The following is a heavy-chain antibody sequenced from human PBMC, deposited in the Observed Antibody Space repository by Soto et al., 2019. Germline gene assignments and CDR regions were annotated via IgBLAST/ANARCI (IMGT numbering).Heavy chain of an antibody. Sequence: QLQLQESGPGLVKPSETLSLTCTVSGGSISSSSYYWGWIRQPPGKGLEWLGSIYYSGSTYYNPSRKSRVTISVDTSKNQFSLKLSSVTAADTAVYYCARYCSGGSCFHYWGQGTLVTVSS. CDR2: IYYSGST. J-gene: IGHJ4*02. CDR3: ARYCSGGSCFHY. D-gene: IGHD2-15*01. V-gene: IGHV4-39*01. CDR1: GGSISSSSYY.